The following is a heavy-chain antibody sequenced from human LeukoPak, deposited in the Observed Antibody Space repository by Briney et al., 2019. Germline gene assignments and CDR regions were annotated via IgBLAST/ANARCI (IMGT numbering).Heavy chain of an antibody. Sequence: SETLSLTCTVSGASISNYYWSCIRQPAGNGLEWIGRIYTSVSANYNPSLKSRVTMSVDTSRNHFSLKLSSVTAADTAVYYCARSPPWVPSYMDVWGKGTTVTISS. CDR3: ARSPPWVPSYMDV. CDR2: IYTSVSA. D-gene: IGHD4/OR15-4a*01. J-gene: IGHJ6*03. V-gene: IGHV4-4*07. CDR1: GASISNYY.